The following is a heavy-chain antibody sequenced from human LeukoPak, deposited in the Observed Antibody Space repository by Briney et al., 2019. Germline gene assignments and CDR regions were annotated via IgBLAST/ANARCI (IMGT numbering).Heavy chain of an antibody. V-gene: IGHV4-59*01. CDR3: ARERSEMATIYYYYYMDV. Sequence: SETLSLTCTVSGGSISGYYWSWIRQPPGKGLEWIGYIYYSGSTNYNPSLKSRVTISVDTSKNQFSLKLSSVTAADTAVYYCARERSEMATIYYYYYMDVWGKGTTVTVSS. CDR2: IYYSGST. D-gene: IGHD5-24*01. J-gene: IGHJ6*03. CDR1: GGSISGYY.